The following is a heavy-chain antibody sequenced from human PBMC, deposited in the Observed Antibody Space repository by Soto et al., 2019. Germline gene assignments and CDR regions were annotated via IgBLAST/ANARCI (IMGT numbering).Heavy chain of an antibody. J-gene: IGHJ6*02. CDR1: GDSVSSKSAA. Sequence: SQTIPLTCAISGDSVSSKSAAWNSIRQSPSRGLEWLGRTYYRSKWYNDYAVSVKSRITINPDTSKNQFSLQLNSVTPEDTAVYYCARSPLYCCSSRGVYYAMHVSCPRTTGSRSS. V-gene: IGHV6-1*01. D-gene: IGHD6-6*01. CDR2: TYYRSKWYN. CDR3: ARSPLYCCSSRGVYYAMHV.